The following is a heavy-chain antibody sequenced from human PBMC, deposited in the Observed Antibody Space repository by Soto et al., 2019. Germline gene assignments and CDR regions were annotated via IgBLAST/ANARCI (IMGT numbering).Heavy chain of an antibody. CDR3: AREGYYSGSGSYSPPRYYGMDV. CDR1: GYSFTTYG. J-gene: IGHJ6*02. Sequence: QVQLVQSGAEVKKPGASVKVSCKASGYSFTTYGISWVRQAPGQGLEWIGWISDYNGNTNYEKKFQGRVTMTTDTSTRTAYIELKSLRSDDTAVYYCAREGYYSGSGSYSPPRYYGMDVWGQGTTVTVS. D-gene: IGHD3-10*01. V-gene: IGHV1-18*01. CDR2: ISDYNGNT.